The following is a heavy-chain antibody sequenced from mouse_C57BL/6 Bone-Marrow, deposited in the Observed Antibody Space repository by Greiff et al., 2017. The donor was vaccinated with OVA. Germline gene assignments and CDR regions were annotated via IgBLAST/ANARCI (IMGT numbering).Heavy chain of an antibody. CDR2: ISYDGSN. CDR3: ARVGNDYYAMDY. V-gene: IGHV3-6*01. J-gene: IGHJ4*01. D-gene: IGHD2-1*01. Sequence: DVQLQESGPGLVKPSQSLSLTCSVTGYSITSGYYWIWIRQFPGNKLEWMGYISYDGSNNYNPSLKNRISITRDTSKNQFFLKLNSVTTEDTATYYCARVGNDYYAMDYWGQGTSVTVSS. CDR1: GYSITSGYY.